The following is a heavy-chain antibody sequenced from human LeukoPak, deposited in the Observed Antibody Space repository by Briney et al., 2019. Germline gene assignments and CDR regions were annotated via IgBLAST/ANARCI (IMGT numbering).Heavy chain of an antibody. D-gene: IGHD4/OR15-4a*01. V-gene: IGHV3-72*01. CDR2: SRNKVNSYTT. CDR3: ARSMYGEGRRIIDFDY. CDR1: GFTFSDHY. J-gene: IGHJ4*02. Sequence: PGGSLRLSCAASGFTFSDHYIDWGRQAPGPGLEWVARSRNKVNSYTTAYAPSVTGRFTVSRDDSSNSVYLQMNSLKIEDTAVYYCARSMYGEGRRIIDFDYWGQGSLLTVSS.